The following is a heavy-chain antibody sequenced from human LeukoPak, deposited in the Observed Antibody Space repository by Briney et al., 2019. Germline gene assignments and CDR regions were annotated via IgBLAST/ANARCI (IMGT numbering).Heavy chain of an antibody. CDR1: DDSISSISFY. Sequence: SETLSLTCTVSDDSISSISFYWGWIRQPPGKGLEWIGEINHSGSTNYNPSLKSRVTISVDTSKNQFSLKLSSVTAADTAVYYCARTLYRLARSASYYFDYWGQGTLVTVSS. CDR2: INHSGST. V-gene: IGHV4-39*07. CDR3: ARTLYRLARSASYYFDY. D-gene: IGHD3-16*02. J-gene: IGHJ4*02.